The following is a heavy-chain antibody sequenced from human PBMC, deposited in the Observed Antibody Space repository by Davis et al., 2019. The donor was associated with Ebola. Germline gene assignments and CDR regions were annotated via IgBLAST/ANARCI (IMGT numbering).Heavy chain of an antibody. CDR3: ARQESLYGSIDY. Sequence: GESLKISCKGSGYSFTNYWIGWVRQMPGKGLEWMGIIYPGDSGTSYSPSFQGQVTISADESFSTAYLQWSSLKASDTAMYYCARQESLYGSIDYWGQGTLVTVSS. V-gene: IGHV5-51*01. CDR2: IYPGDSGT. CDR1: GYSFTNYW. J-gene: IGHJ4*02. D-gene: IGHD6-13*01.